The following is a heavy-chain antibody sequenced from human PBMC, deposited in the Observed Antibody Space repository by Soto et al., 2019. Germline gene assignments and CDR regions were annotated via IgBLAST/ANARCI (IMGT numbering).Heavy chain of an antibody. CDR2: IYYSGST. CDR1: GGSINSNTYS. D-gene: IGHD6-19*01. Sequence: QLQLQESGPGLVKPSETLSLTCTVSGGSINSNTYSWAWIRQPPEKGLEWIGTIYYSGSTYYNPSRKRRVTISVDTSRNELSLKLSSVTAADTAVFYCARRGLGNFFDYWGQGALVTVSS. CDR3: ARRGLGNFFDY. V-gene: IGHV4-39*01. J-gene: IGHJ4*02.